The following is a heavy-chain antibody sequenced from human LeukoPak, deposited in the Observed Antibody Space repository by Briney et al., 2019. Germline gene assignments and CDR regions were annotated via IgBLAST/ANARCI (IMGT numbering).Heavy chain of an antibody. CDR2: IYPGDSDT. J-gene: IGHJ6*03. CDR3: ARRGEYCSSTSCYRYYYYIDV. D-gene: IGHD2-2*01. V-gene: IGHV5-51*01. Sequence: HGESLKISCKGSGYSFTSYWIGWVRQMPGKGLEWMGIIYPGDSDTRYSPSFQGQVTISADKSISTAYLQRSSLKASDTAMYYCARRGEYCSSTSCYRYYYYIDVWGKGTTVTVSS. CDR1: GYSFTSYW.